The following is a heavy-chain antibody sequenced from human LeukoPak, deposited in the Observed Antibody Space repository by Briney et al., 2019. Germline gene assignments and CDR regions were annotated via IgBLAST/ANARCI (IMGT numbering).Heavy chain of an antibody. D-gene: IGHD3-10*01. J-gene: IGHJ6*02. CDR2: INHSGST. Sequence: SETLSLTCAVYGGSFSGYYWSWIRQPPGKGLEWIGEINHSGSTNYNPSLKSRVTISVDTSKNQFSLKLSSVTAADTAVYYCARRSGYYYGSGGSPHGMDVWGQGTTVTVSS. CDR3: ARRSGYYYGSGGSPHGMDV. CDR1: GGSFSGYY. V-gene: IGHV4-34*01.